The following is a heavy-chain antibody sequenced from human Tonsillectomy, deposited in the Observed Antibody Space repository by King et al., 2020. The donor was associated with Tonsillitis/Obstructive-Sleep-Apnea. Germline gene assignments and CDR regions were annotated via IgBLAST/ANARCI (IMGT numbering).Heavy chain of an antibody. CDR1: GFSLSTSGVG. J-gene: IGHJ4*02. CDR3: AHRGRTTIFGVVITPSIYFDY. D-gene: IGHD3-3*01. V-gene: IGHV2-5*02. CDR2: IYWDDDK. Sequence: ITLKESGPTLVKPTQTLTLTCTFSGFSLSTSGVGVGWIRQPPGKALEWLALIYWDDDKRYSPSLKSRLTITKDTSKNQVVLTMTNMDPVDTATYYCAHRGRTTIFGVVITPSIYFDYWGQGTLVTVSS.